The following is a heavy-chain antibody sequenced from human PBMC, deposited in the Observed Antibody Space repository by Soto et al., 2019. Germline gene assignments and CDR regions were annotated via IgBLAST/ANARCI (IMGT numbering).Heavy chain of an antibody. D-gene: IGHD5-18*01. V-gene: IGHV1-18*01. CDR3: AKDGGKDGYFGNWFDP. CDR1: GYTFTSYG. Sequence: GASVKVSCKASGYTFTSYGISWVRQAPGQGLEWMGWISAYNGNTNYAQKLQGRVTMTTDTSTSTAYMELRSLRSDDTAVYYCAKDGGKDGYFGNWFDPWGQGTLVTVSS. CDR2: ISAYNGNT. J-gene: IGHJ5*02.